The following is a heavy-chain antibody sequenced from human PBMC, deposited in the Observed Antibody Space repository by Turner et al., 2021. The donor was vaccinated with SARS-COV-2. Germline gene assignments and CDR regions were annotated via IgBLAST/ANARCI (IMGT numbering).Heavy chain of an antibody. D-gene: IGHD3-10*01. CDR1: GFTFSNYD. J-gene: IGHJ5*02. Sequence: VQLVESGGGLVQPGGSWRLSCQASGFTFSNYDMHWVRQATGKGLEWVSAVGTAGDTYYPGSVKGRFTISRENGKNSLYLQMNSLRAGDTAVYYCARAKFRGLISWFDPWGQGTLVTVSS. CDR3: ARAKFRGLISWFDP. CDR2: VGTAGDT. V-gene: IGHV3-13*04.